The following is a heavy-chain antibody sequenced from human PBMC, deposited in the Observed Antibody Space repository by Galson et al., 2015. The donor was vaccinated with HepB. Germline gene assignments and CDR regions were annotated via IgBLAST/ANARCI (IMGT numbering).Heavy chain of an antibody. CDR2: ISGSGGTT. CDR1: GFTFSSYA. D-gene: IGHD4/OR15-4a*01. Sequence: SLRLSCAASGFTFSSYAMNWVRQAPGKGLEWVSGISGSGGTTYYADSVKGRLTVSRDNSKNELFLQMHNLTAEDTAVYYCAKGGNANPRLNSWFAPWGQGSLVTVSS. CDR3: AKGGNANPRLNSWFAP. V-gene: IGHV3-23*01. J-gene: IGHJ5*02.